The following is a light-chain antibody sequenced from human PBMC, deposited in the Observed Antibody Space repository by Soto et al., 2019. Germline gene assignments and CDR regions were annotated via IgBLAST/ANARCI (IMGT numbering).Light chain of an antibody. CDR3: QQYGSTPWT. J-gene: IGKJ1*01. CDR2: GAS. Sequence: EIVLTQSPGTLSLYQGERATLSCRASQSVGSSYLAWYQQKPGQAPRLLIYGASSRATGIPDRFSGSGSGTDFTLTISRLEPEDFAVYYCQQYGSTPWTFGQGTKVDIK. V-gene: IGKV3-20*01. CDR1: QSVGSSY.